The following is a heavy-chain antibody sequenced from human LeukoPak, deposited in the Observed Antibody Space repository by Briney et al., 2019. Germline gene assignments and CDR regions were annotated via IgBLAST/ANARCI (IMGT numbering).Heavy chain of an antibody. CDR1: GYSFTSYW. D-gene: IGHD3-10*01. Sequence: GESLKISCKGSGYSFTSYWIGWVRQMPGKGLEWMGIIYPGDSDTRYSPSFQGQVTISADKSISTAYLQWSSLKASDTAMYYWARVGKTYYYGSGSPNWFDPWGQGTLVTVSS. J-gene: IGHJ5*02. CDR3: ARVGKTYYYGSGSPNWFDP. V-gene: IGHV5-51*01. CDR2: IYPGDSDT.